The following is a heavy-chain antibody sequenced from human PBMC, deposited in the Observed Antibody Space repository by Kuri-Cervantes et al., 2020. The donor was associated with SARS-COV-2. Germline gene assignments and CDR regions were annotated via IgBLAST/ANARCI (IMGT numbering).Heavy chain of an antibody. CDR3: ARDTLTTVVPAAPGDWFDP. D-gene: IGHD2-2*01. CDR1: GGSFSGYY. Sequence: SETLSLTCAVYGGSFSGYYWSWIRQPPGKGLEWIGEINHSGSTNYNPSLKSRVTISVDTSKNQFSLKLSSVTAADTAVYYCARDTLTTVVPAAPGDWFDPWGQGTLVTVSS. CDR2: INHSGST. J-gene: IGHJ5*02. V-gene: IGHV4-34*01.